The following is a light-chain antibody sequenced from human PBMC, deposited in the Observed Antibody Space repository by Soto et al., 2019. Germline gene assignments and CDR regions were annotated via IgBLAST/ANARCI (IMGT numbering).Light chain of an antibody. V-gene: IGKV3-15*01. CDR3: QPYNNWPPIT. CDR2: DAS. Sequence: EIVMTQSPVTLSVSPGERVTLSCRASQSVNSNLGWYQQKPGQAPRRLIYDASIRATGVPARFSGSGSGTEFTLTLSSLQSEDFAVYYCQPYNNWPPITFGQGTRLEIK. CDR1: QSVNSN. J-gene: IGKJ5*01.